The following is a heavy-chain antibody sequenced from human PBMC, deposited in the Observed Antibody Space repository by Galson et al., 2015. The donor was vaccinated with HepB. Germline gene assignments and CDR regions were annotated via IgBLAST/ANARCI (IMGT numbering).Heavy chain of an antibody. J-gene: IGHJ6*03. CDR1: GFTFSSYA. D-gene: IGHD3-22*01. Sequence: SLRLSCAASGFTFSSYAMHWVRQAPGKGLEWVAVISYSRSNKYYADSVKGRFTISRDNSKNTLYLQMNSLRDEDTAVYYCARGDYDSSGYYYYYYYMDVWGKGTTVTVSS. CDR2: ISYSRSNK. CDR3: ARGDYDSSGYYYYYYYMDV. V-gene: IGHV3-30-3*01.